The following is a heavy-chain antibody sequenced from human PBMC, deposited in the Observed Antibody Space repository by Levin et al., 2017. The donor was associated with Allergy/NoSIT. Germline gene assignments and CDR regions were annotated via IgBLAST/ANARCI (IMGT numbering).Heavy chain of an antibody. Sequence: GASVKVSCRASGYTFIDYYIHWVRQAPGQGLEWMGWINPNSGGTKYAQNFQGRVTMTRDTSITTAYMELSRLTSDDTAIYYCAKERAATRRFDNWGQGTLVTVSS. CDR1: GYTFIDYY. V-gene: IGHV1-2*02. CDR3: AKERAATRRFDN. J-gene: IGHJ4*02. D-gene: IGHD2-15*01. CDR2: INPNSGGT.